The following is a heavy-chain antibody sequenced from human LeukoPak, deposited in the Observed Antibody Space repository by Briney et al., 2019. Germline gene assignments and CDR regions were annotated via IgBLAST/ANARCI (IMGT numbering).Heavy chain of an antibody. V-gene: IGHV3-7*01. CDR3: AGMTWYYDSSGYLLRSHFDY. J-gene: IGHJ4*02. D-gene: IGHD3-22*01. CDR2: IKQDGSEK. CDR1: GFTFSSYW. Sequence: PGGSLRLSCAASGFTFSSYWMSWVRQAPGKGLEWVANIKQDGSEKYYVDSVKGRFTISRDNAKNSLYLQMNSLRAEDTAVYYCAGMTWYYDSSGYLLRSHFDYWGQGTLVTVSS.